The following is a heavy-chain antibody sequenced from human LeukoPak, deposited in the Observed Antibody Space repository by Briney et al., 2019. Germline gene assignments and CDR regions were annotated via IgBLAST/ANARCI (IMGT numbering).Heavy chain of an antibody. J-gene: IGHJ3*02. CDR3: ARDMTTVAKGDAFDI. V-gene: IGHV4-39*07. CDR1: GGSISSSSYY. D-gene: IGHD4-17*01. Sequence: PSETLSLTCTVSGGSISSSSYYWGWIRQPPGKGLEWIGSMYYSGSTYYNPSLKSRVTISVDTSKDQFSLKLSSVTAADTAVYYCARDMTTVAKGDAFDIWGQGTMVTVSS. CDR2: MYYSGST.